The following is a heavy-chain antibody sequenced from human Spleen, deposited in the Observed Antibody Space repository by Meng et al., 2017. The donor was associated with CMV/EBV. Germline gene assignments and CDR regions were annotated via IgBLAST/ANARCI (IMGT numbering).Heavy chain of an antibody. D-gene: IGHD3-10*01. J-gene: IGHJ3*02. Sequence: GESLKISCAASGFTFSSYGMHWVRQAPGKGLEWVAFIRYDGSNKYYADYVKGPFTISRNNSKNTLYLQMNRLRADDTAVYYCAKAALYGSGSYYSAFDMWGQGTMVTVSS. CDR1: GFTFSSYG. V-gene: IGHV3-30*02. CDR3: AKAALYGSGSYYSAFDM. CDR2: IRYDGSNK.